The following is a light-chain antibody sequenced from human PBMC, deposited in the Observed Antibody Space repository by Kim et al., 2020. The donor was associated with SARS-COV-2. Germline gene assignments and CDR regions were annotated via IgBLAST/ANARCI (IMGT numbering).Light chain of an antibody. V-gene: IGKV1-39*01. CDR2: AAS. Sequence: DIQMTQSPSSLSASVGDRVTITCRASQSINSFLNWYQQKPRKAPKLLISAASSLQSGVPSSFSGSGSGTDFTLTISSLQPEDFATYYCQQTYSIPYSFGQGTKLEI. J-gene: IGKJ2*03. CDR3: QQTYSIPYS. CDR1: QSINSF.